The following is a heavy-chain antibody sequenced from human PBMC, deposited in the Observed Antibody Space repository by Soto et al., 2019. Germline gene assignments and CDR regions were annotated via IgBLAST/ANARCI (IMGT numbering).Heavy chain of an antibody. CDR2: TYYRSKWYR. CDR3: ARTNGYLDY. J-gene: IGHJ4*02. D-gene: IGHD4-17*01. V-gene: IGHV6-1*01. Sequence: QTLSLTCAISGDIVYSNSAAWNWIRQSPSRGLEWLGRTYYRSKWYREYEVSVKSRITINPDTSKNQFSLQLNSVTPDDKAVYYCARTNGYLDYWGQGTLVTVSS. CDR1: GDIVYSNSAA.